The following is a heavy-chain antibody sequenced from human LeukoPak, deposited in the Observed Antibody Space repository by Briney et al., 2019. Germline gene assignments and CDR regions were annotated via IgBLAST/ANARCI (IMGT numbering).Heavy chain of an antibody. Sequence: GGSLRLSCAASGFTFSSYSMNWVRQAPGKGLEWVSSISSSSSYTYYADSVKGRFTISRDNSKNTVYLQMNSLRAEDTAVYFCAKEALPGIAAAGRVYWGQGTLVTVSS. D-gene: IGHD6-25*01. CDR1: GFTFSSYS. CDR2: ISSSSSYT. J-gene: IGHJ4*02. V-gene: IGHV3-21*04. CDR3: AKEALPGIAAAGRVY.